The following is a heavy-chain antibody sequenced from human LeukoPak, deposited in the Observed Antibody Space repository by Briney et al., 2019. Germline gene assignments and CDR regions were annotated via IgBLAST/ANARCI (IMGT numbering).Heavy chain of an antibody. V-gene: IGHV1-8*01. CDR1: GYTYTSYD. Sequence: ASVKVSCKATGYTYTSYDINWLRQATGQGLEWMGWMHPNSGNTAYAQKFQGRVTMTRNTSISTAYMELSSLRSEDTAVYYCASSVYCSGGSCYSSFDYWGQGTLVTVSS. CDR2: MHPNSGNT. D-gene: IGHD2-15*01. J-gene: IGHJ4*02. CDR3: ASSVYCSGGSCYSSFDY.